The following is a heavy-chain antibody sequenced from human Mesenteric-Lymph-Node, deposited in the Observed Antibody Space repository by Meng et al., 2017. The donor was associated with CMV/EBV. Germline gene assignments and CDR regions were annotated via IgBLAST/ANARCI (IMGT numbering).Heavy chain of an antibody. CDR2: SDPNSGDP. D-gene: IGHD3-22*01. J-gene: IGHJ4*02. Sequence: HWMRQAPGKGLEWMGWSDPNSGDPNYAQKFKGKITMNRNKSINTAYMEMRWLRYDDTAVCYCAKTPLTTAMPSHYYDSSGYHYYFDYWGQGTLVTVSS. V-gene: IGHV1-2*02. CDR3: AKTPLTTAMPSHYYDSSGYHYYFDY.